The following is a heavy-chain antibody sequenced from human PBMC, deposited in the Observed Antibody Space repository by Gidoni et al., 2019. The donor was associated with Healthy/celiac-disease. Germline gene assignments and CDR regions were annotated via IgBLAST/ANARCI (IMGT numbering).Heavy chain of an antibody. Sequence: QVQLQQWGAGLLKPSETLSLTCAVYGGSFSGYYWSWIRQPPGKGLEWIGEINHSGSTNYNPSLKSRVTISVDTSKNQFSLKLSSVTAADTAVYYCARGLGLGVAGRIWGQGTLVTVSS. CDR1: GGSFSGYY. D-gene: IGHD6-19*01. V-gene: IGHV4-34*01. CDR3: ARGLGLGVAGRI. J-gene: IGHJ4*02. CDR2: INHSGST.